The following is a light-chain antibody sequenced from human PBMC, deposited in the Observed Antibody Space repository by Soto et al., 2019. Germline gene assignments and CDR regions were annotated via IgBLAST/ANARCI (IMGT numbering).Light chain of an antibody. Sequence: EIVLTQSPGTLSVSPGERVTLSCRASQSVGRNYLAWYQQKPGQAPRLLIYVAYIRDTGIPDRFSGSGSGADLTRTISRLEAEDFAQYYCQQYADSPLTFGGGTKVETK. CDR2: VAY. CDR1: QSVGRNY. V-gene: IGKV3-20*01. CDR3: QQYADSPLT. J-gene: IGKJ4*01.